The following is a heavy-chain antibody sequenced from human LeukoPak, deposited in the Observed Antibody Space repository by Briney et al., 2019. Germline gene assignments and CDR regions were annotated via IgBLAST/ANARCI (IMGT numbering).Heavy chain of an antibody. CDR2: FDPEDGET. D-gene: IGHD6-6*01. CDR1: GYTLTELS. Sequence: ASVKVSCKVSGYTLTELSMHWVRQAPGKGLEWMGGFDPEDGETIYAQKFQGRVTMTEDTSTDTAYMELSSLRSEDTAVYYCARAERIAARSGYNWFDPWGQGTLVTVSP. CDR3: ARAERIAARSGYNWFDP. V-gene: IGHV1-24*01. J-gene: IGHJ5*02.